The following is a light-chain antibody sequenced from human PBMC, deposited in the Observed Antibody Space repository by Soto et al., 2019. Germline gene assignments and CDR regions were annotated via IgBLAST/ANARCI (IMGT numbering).Light chain of an antibody. CDR2: AAS. Sequence: DIQMTQSPSSLSASIGDRVTITCRASQSISSYLNWYQQKPGKAPKLLIYAASRLQSGVPSRFSVSGSGTDFTLTISSLQPEDFATYYCQQSYSTPFTFGGGTKVEIK. J-gene: IGKJ4*01. V-gene: IGKV1-39*01. CDR3: QQSYSTPFT. CDR1: QSISSY.